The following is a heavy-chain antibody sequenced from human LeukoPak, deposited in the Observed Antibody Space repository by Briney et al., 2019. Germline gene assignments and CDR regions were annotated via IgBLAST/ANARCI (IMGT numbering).Heavy chain of an antibody. J-gene: IGHJ6*03. D-gene: IGHD6-13*01. CDR2: ISSTSMYI. CDR1: GFTFGIYS. Sequence: PGGSLRLSCAASGFTFGIYSMTWVRQAPGKGLEWVSSISSTSMYIYYADSIRGRFTISRDNAENSLFLQIDSLGVEDTAVYSCARVAAGAEAHTLHYHYMDVWGKGTTVTVSS. V-gene: IGHV3-21*01. CDR3: ARVAAGAEAHTLHYHYMDV.